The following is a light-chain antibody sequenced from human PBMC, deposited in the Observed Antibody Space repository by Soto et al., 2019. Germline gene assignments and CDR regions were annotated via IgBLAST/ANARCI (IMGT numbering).Light chain of an antibody. Sequence: EIVLTQSPGSLSLSPGERATLYCRASQSVSSSYLAWYQQKPGQAPRLLIYGASSRATGIPDRFSGSGSGTDFTLTISRLEPEDFAVYYCQQYGSSPQTLGQGTKVDI. V-gene: IGKV3-20*01. CDR2: GAS. CDR1: QSVSSSY. J-gene: IGKJ1*01. CDR3: QQYGSSPQT.